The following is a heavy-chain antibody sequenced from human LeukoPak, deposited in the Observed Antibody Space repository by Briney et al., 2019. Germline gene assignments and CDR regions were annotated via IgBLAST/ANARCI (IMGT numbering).Heavy chain of an antibody. V-gene: IGHV3-53*01. CDR1: GFTVSSNS. CDR3: ARRAGAYSHPYDY. J-gene: IGHJ4*02. D-gene: IGHD4/OR15-4a*01. Sequence: GGSLRLSCTVSGFTVSSNSMSWVRQAPGKGLEWVSFIYSDNTHYSYSVKGRFTISRDNSKNPLYLQMNTLSAEDTAVYYCARRAGAYSHPYDYWGQGTLVTVSS. CDR2: IYSDNT.